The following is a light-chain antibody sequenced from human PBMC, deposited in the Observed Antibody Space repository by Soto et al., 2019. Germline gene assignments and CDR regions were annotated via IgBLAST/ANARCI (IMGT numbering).Light chain of an antibody. J-gene: IGKJ2*01. CDR2: GAS. CDR3: QQYGSSPYT. V-gene: IGKV3-20*01. Sequence: EIILTQSPGTLSLSPGERATLSCRASQSVNSNYLAWYQQRPGQAPRLXSYGASSRATVIPDRFSGSGSGTDFTLTISRLEPEDFEVYYCQQYGSSPYTFGQGTKVDIK. CDR1: QSVNSNY.